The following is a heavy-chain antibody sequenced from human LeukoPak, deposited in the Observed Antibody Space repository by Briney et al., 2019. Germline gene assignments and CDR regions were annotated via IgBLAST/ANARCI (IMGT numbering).Heavy chain of an antibody. J-gene: IGHJ6*02. CDR3: ARDYYYGMDV. CDR1: GFTFSPYW. V-gene: IGHV3-74*01. Sequence: GGSLRLSCAASGFTFSPYWMHWVRQAPGKGLEWVSRINPDGITTTCADSVKGRFTISRDNAKNTLFLQMNSLRAEDTAVYYCARDYYYGMDVWGQGTTITVSS. CDR2: INPDGITT.